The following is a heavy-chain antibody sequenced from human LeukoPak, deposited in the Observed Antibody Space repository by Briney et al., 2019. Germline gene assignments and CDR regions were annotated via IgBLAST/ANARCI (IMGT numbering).Heavy chain of an antibody. V-gene: IGHV3-23*01. D-gene: IGHD3-9*01. CDR3: AKDTMFYDILTGYPHFDY. Sequence: GGSLRLSCAASEFTFSSFAMSWVRQAPGKGLEWVSAISGSGDNTHYADSVKGRFTISRDNSKNTLYLQMNTLRAEDTAVYYCAKDTMFYDILTGYPHFDYWGQGTLVTVSS. CDR1: EFTFSSFA. J-gene: IGHJ4*02. CDR2: ISGSGDNT.